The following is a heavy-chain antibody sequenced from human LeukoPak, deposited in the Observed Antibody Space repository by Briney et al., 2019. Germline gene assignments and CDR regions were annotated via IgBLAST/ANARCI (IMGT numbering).Heavy chain of an antibody. CDR3: ARIGYRSSSFDY. D-gene: IGHD6-13*01. CDR1: GFRFTSYW. J-gene: IGHJ4*02. CDR2: IKQDGSEV. V-gene: IGHV3-7*01. Sequence: GGSLRLSCAASGFRFTSYWMSWVRQAPGKGLEWEANIKQDGSEVDYVDSMKGRFTISRDNAKNSVYLQVSSLRAEDTAVYYCARIGYRSSSFDYWGQGTLVTVSS.